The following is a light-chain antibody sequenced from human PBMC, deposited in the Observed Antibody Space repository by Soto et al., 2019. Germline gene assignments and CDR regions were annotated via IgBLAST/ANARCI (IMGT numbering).Light chain of an antibody. J-gene: IGKJ4*01. V-gene: IGKV1-5*03. CDR2: KAS. CDR1: QSISSW. CDR3: QQYNSYPAT. Sequence: DIQMTQSPSTLSASVGDRVTITCRASQSISSWLAWYQQKPGKAPKILLYKASSLESGVPSTFSGSGSGTEFTLTISSLQPDDFATYYCQQYNSYPATFGGGTRVEIK.